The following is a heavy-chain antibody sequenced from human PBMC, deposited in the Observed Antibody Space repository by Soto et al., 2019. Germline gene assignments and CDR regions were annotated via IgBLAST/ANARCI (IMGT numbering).Heavy chain of an antibody. J-gene: IGHJ4*02. V-gene: IGHV3-23*01. Sequence: GGSRRLSCAASGFTFSSYAMNWVRQAPGKGLEWVSTIRTSVGDTYYAASVKGRFTISRDNSKSTVYLHLNSLRAEDTAIYYCAKDPTYDYGYFDSWGQGTLVTVSS. D-gene: IGHD4-17*01. CDR3: AKDPTYDYGYFDS. CDR2: IRTSVGDT. CDR1: GFTFSSYA.